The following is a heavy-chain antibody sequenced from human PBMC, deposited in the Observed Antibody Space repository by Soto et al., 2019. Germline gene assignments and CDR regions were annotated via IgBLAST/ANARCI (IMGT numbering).Heavy chain of an antibody. D-gene: IGHD3-3*01. V-gene: IGHV1-2*02. Sequence: ASVKVSCKASGYTFTGYYMHWVRQAPGQGLEWMGWINPNSGGTNYAQKFQGRVTMTRDTSISTAYMELGRLRSDDTAVYYCARDPGTYYDFWSGYPYYYYGMDVWRQGTTVTVSS. CDR1: GYTFTGYY. CDR3: ARDPGTYYDFWSGYPYYYYGMDV. J-gene: IGHJ6*02. CDR2: INPNSGGT.